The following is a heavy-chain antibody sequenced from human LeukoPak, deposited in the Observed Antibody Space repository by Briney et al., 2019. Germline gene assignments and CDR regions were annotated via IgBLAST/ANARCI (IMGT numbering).Heavy chain of an antibody. CDR1: GFTFSSYA. CDR2: ISGSGGST. J-gene: IGHJ3*02. Sequence: GGSLRLSCAASGFTFSSYAMSWVRQAPGKGLEWVSAISGSGGSTYYADSVKGRFTISRDNSKNTLYLQMNSLRAEDTAVYYCARVPPNESSGSVAFDIWGQGTMVTVSS. D-gene: IGHD3-22*01. V-gene: IGHV3-23*01. CDR3: ARVPPNESSGSVAFDI.